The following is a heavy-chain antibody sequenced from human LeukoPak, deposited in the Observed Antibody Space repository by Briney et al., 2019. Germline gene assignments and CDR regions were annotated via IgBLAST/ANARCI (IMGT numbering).Heavy chain of an antibody. Sequence: GGSLRLSCAASGFTFSSYGMHWVRQAPGKGLEWVAVIWYDGSNKYYADSVKGRFTISRDNSKNTLYLQMGTLRAEDMAVYYCARPTKYSGYDYLNPIDYWGQGTLVTVSS. J-gene: IGHJ4*02. D-gene: IGHD5-12*01. CDR1: GFTFSSYG. CDR2: IWYDGSNK. CDR3: ARPTKYSGYDYLNPIDY. V-gene: IGHV3-33*01.